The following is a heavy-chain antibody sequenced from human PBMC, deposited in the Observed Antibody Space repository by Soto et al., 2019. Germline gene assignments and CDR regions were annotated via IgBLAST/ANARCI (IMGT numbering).Heavy chain of an antibody. CDR1: GFTFSSYA. Sequence: EVQLLESGGGLVQPGGSLRLSCAASGFTFSSYAMSWVRQAPGKGLEWVSAISGSGGSTYDADSMKGRFTISRDNSKNTLYLQMNSLRAEDTAVYYCAKGPLVGLIYLDYWGQGTLVTVSS. CDR2: ISGSGGST. V-gene: IGHV3-23*01. J-gene: IGHJ4*02. CDR3: AKGPLVGLIYLDY. D-gene: IGHD1-26*01.